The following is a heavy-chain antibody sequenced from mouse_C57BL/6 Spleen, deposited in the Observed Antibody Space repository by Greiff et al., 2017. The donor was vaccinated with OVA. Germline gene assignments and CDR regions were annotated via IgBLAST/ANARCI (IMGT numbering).Heavy chain of an antibody. V-gene: IGHV7-1*01. CDR2: SRNKANDYTT. Sequence: EVQGVESGGGLVQSGRSLRLSCATSGFTFSDFYMEWVRQAPGKGLEWIAASRNKANDYTTEYNASVKGRFIVSRDTSQSILYLQMNALRAEDTAIYYCARDAWGTRGYFDVWGTGTTVTVSS. J-gene: IGHJ1*03. D-gene: IGHD2-14*01. CDR1: GFTFSDFY. CDR3: ARDAWGTRGYFDV.